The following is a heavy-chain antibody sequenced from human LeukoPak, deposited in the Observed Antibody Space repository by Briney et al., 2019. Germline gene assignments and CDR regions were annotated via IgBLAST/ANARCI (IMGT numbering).Heavy chain of an antibody. D-gene: IGHD2-15*01. Sequence: VGSLRLSCAASGFTFRNYGMHWVRQAPGKGLHWVAFIRNDGTDKYYTDAVKGRFTISRDNSKNTLYLQMNSLRTEDTAVYYCAKAEEGYCSGGSCYSLNYWGQGALVTVSS. J-gene: IGHJ4*02. CDR1: GFTFRNYG. V-gene: IGHV3-30*02. CDR3: AKAEEGYCSGGSCYSLNY. CDR2: IRNDGTDK.